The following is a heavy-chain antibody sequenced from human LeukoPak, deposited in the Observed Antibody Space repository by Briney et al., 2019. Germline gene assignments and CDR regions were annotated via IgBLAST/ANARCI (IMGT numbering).Heavy chain of an antibody. CDR2: ISSSSSTI. CDR3: ARAQPSDTLSSSWDFVY. Sequence: PGGSLRLSCAASGFTFSSYSMNWVRQAPGKGLEWVSYISSSSSTIYYADSVKGRFTISRDNAKNSLYLQMNSLRAEDTAVYYCARAQPSDTLSSSWDFVYWGQGTLVTVSS. D-gene: IGHD6-13*01. V-gene: IGHV3-48*01. J-gene: IGHJ4*02. CDR1: GFTFSSYS.